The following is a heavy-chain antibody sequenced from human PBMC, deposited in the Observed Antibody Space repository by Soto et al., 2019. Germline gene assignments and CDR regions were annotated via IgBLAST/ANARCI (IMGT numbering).Heavy chain of an antibody. J-gene: IGHJ3*02. V-gene: IGHV4-34*01. D-gene: IGHD6-13*01. CDR3: ARGRAQGGSSWYFAFNI. CDR2: INHSEST. CDR1: GGSFSGYY. Sequence: SETLSLTCAVYGGSFSGYYWSWIRQPPGKGLEWIGEINHSESTSYNPSTKSRVTISVDTSKNQFSLKLGFVTAADTVFFYCARGRAQGGSSWYFAFNIGAQGTMFTVSS.